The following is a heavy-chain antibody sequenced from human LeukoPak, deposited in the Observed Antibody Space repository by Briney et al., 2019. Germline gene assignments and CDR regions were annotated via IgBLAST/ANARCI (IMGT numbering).Heavy chain of an antibody. D-gene: IGHD3-10*01. CDR1: GFTFDDYA. CDR2: ISYDGSNK. CDR3: AKDRFRYYYGSGSYGDY. V-gene: IGHV3-30*18. J-gene: IGHJ4*02. Sequence: GRSLRLSCAASGFTFDDYAMHWVRQAPGKGLEWVAVISYDGSNKYYADSVKGRFTISRDNSKNTLYLQMNSLRAEDTAVYYCAKDRFRYYYGSGSYGDYWGQGTLVTVSS.